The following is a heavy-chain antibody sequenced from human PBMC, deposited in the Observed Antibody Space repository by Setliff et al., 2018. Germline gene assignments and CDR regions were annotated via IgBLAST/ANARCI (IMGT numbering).Heavy chain of an antibody. Sequence: GASVKVSCKTSGYSFIRYYMYWVRQAPGQGLEWMGLINVSGGSASYEQKFQGGVTMTRDTSTGTVYMELTSLKSEDTALYFCARAGLASAGRKGVFDFWGQGTLVTVSS. CDR2: INVSGGSA. V-gene: IGHV1-46*01. CDR3: ARAGLASAGRKGVFDF. CDR1: GYSFIRYY. J-gene: IGHJ4*02. D-gene: IGHD3-10*01.